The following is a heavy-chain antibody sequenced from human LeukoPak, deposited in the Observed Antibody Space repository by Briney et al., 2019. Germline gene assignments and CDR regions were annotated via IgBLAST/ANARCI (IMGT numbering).Heavy chain of an antibody. J-gene: IGHJ4*02. Sequence: GGSLRLSCAASGFTFSSYGMHWVRQAPGKGLEWVAVIWNDGSNKYYADSVKGRFTISRDNSKNTLYLQMNSLRAEDTAVYYCARQDYGDYPGDYWGQGTLVTVSS. CDR3: ARQDYGDYPGDY. D-gene: IGHD4-17*01. CDR1: GFTFSSYG. CDR2: IWNDGSNK. V-gene: IGHV3-33*01.